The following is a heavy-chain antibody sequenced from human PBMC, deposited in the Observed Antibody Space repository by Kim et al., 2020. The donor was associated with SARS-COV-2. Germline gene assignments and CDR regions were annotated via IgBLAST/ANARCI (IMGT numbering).Heavy chain of an antibody. CDR2: VYDSGNT. Sequence: SETLSLTCIVSGGSISSKSYSWGWIRQPPGKGLEWVGTVYDSGNTYYSPSLKSRVTISVDTSKNNFSLKLSDVTAADTAIYYCVRLEGYCSGGRCYGDYAMGVWGQGTTVTVSS. D-gene: IGHD2-15*01. J-gene: IGHJ6*02. V-gene: IGHV4-39*02. CDR1: GGSISSKSYS. CDR3: VRLEGYCSGGRCYGDYAMGV.